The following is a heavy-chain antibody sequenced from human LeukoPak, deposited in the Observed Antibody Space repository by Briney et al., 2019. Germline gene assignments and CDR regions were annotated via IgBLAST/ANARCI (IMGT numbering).Heavy chain of an antibody. Sequence: SETLSLTCTVSGGSISSYSWNWIRQPPGKGLEWIGFMFYSGSTNYNPSLKSRVTISVDTSKNQFSLKLSSVTAADTAVYYCARVAYGSGSYYFDYWGQGTLVTVSS. D-gene: IGHD3-10*01. V-gene: IGHV4-59*01. J-gene: IGHJ4*02. CDR3: ARVAYGSGSYYFDY. CDR2: MFYSGST. CDR1: GGSISSYS.